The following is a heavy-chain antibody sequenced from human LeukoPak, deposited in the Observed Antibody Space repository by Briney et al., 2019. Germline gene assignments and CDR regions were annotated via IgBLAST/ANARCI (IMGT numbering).Heavy chain of an antibody. CDR3: ARRPYYGDYGYFDL. CDR1: GGSISSSSYY. CDR2: IYYSGRT. J-gene: IGHJ2*01. V-gene: IGHV4-39*01. Sequence: SETLSLTCTVSGGSISSSSYYWGWIRQPPGEGLEWIGSIYYSGRTYYNPSLKSRVTISVDTSKNQFSLKLSSVTAADTAVYYCARRPYYGDYGYFDLWGRGTPVTVSS. D-gene: IGHD4-17*01.